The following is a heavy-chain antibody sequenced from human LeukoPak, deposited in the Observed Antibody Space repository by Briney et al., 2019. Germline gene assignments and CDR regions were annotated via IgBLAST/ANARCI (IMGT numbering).Heavy chain of an antibody. CDR3: AKGPLSDPVSYFDY. CDR1: GFTFSSYG. J-gene: IGHJ4*02. Sequence: GGSLRLSCAASGFTFSSYGMHWVRQAPGKGLEWVAVISYDGSNKYYADSVKGRFTISRDNSKNTLYLQMNSLRAEDTAVYYCAKGPLSDPVSYFDYWGQGTLVTVSS. V-gene: IGHV3-30*18. D-gene: IGHD2-8*01. CDR2: ISYDGSNK.